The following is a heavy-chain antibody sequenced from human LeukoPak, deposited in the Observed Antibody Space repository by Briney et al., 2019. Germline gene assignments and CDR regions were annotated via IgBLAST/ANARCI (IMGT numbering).Heavy chain of an antibody. D-gene: IGHD1-26*01. V-gene: IGHV1-2*02. CDR1: GYTFTDSY. CDR3: AREGSLGALDC. CDR2: INPKNGDT. J-gene: IGHJ4*02. Sequence: GASVKVSCKASGYTFTDSYIHWVRQAPGQGPEWMGWINPKNGDTTYAQRFQGRVTMTRDSSIITAYMELSGLASDDSAVYSCAREGSLGALDCWGQGTLVTVSA.